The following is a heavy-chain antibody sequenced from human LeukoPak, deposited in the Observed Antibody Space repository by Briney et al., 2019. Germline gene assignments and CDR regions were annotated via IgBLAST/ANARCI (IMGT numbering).Heavy chain of an antibody. J-gene: IGHJ4*02. D-gene: IGHD3-10*01. CDR2: ISGSGGST. V-gene: IGHV3-23*01. CDR3: ANTYYYGSGSYH. Sequence: GGSLRLSCAAPGFTFSSYAMSWVRQAPGKGLEWVSAISGSGGSTYYADSVKGRFTISRDNSKNTLYLQMNSLRAEDTAVYYCANTYYYGSGSYHWGQGTLVTVSS. CDR1: GFTFSSYA.